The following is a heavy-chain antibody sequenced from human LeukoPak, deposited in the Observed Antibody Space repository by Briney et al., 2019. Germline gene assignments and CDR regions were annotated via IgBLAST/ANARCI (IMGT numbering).Heavy chain of an antibody. J-gene: IGHJ4*02. Sequence: GGSLRLSCEVSGFTFSNYAMSWVRQAPGKGLEWVSVISGNGGSTYYADSVKGRFTISRDNSKNTLYLHMRSLRAEDTAVYYCAKDVIAYCSAGSCGAFDYWGQGTPVTVS. D-gene: IGHD2-15*01. CDR2: ISGNGGST. CDR1: GFTFSNYA. V-gene: IGHV3-23*01. CDR3: AKDVIAYCSAGSCGAFDY.